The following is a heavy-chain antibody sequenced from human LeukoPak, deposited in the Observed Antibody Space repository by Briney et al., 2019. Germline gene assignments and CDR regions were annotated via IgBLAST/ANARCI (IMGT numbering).Heavy chain of an antibody. CDR2: ISSSSTLI. V-gene: IGHV3-21*01. CDR1: GFXFSTSD. J-gene: IGHJ4*02. CDR3: AKEGRSTTPGY. D-gene: IGHD6-13*01. Sequence: GGSLRLSCAASGFXFSTSDMDWVRQAPGKGLEWVASISSSSTLIYYTDSVKSRFTISGDNAKNSLYLQMNSLGAEDTAVYFCAKEGRSTTPGYWGQGTLVTVSS.